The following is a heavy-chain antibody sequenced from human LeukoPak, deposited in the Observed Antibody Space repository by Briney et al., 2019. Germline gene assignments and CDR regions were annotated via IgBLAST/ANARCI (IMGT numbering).Heavy chain of an antibody. CDR2: ICTSGRT. J-gene: IGHJ5*02. D-gene: IGHD6-13*01. V-gene: IGHV4-61*02. CDR1: GGSISAGSYY. Sequence: SETLSLTCTVSGGSISAGSYYWSWIRQPAGKGLEWIGRICTSGRTDYNASLQSRVTISVDTSQNHFSLNLTSVTAADTAVYYCARDRRRSSTWDGVGYDPWGQGTLVTVSS. CDR3: ARDRRRSSTWDGVGYDP.